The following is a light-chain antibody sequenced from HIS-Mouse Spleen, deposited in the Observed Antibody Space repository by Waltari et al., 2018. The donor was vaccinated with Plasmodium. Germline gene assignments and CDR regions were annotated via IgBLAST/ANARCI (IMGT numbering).Light chain of an antibody. J-gene: IGLJ2*01. V-gene: IGLV1-44*01. CDR2: SNN. CDR1: SSNIGRNT. CDR3: AAWDDSLSGVV. Sequence: QSVLTQPPSASGTPGQRVTISCSGSSSNIGRNTGNWYQQLPGTAPKLLIYSNNQRPSGVPDRFSGSKSGTSASLAISGLQSEDEADYYCAAWDDSLSGVVFGGGTKLTVL.